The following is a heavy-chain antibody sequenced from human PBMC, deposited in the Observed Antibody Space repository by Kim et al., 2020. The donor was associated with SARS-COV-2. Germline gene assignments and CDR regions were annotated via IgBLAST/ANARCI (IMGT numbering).Heavy chain of an antibody. CDR3: AKVHYDLLTGTNWFDS. V-gene: IGHV4-4*07. CDR2: MYISGST. D-gene: IGHD3-9*01. CDR1: GDSISSYY. Sequence: SETLSLTCTVSGDSISSYYWNWIRQPAGKGLEWIGRMYISGSTNYNPSLESRVTISADTPKNQISLKMTSLTAADTAVYYCAKVHYDLLTGTNWFDSWGQGILVTVSS. J-gene: IGHJ5*01.